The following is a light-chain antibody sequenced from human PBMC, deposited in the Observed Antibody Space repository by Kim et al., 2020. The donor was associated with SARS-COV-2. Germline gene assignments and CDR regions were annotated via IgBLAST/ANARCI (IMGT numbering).Light chain of an antibody. J-gene: IGLJ2*01. CDR2: EDS. CDR1: KLGDKY. Sequence: SYELTQTPSMSVSPGQTASIPCSGDKLGDKYACWYQQKPGQSPVLVIYEDSKRPSGIPERFPGSNSGNTATLTISGTQGMDEADYNCKPWDSSTAGGIFG. V-gene: IGLV3-1*01. CDR3: KPWDSSTAGGI.